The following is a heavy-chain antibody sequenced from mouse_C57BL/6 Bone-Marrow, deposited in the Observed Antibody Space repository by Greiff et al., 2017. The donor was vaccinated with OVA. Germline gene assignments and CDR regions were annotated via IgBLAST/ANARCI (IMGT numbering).Heavy chain of an antibody. CDR1: GYTFTSYW. CDR3: ARPSYYGSSDNY. CDR2: IDPSDSYT. Sequence: QVQLQQPGAELVRPGTSVKLSCKASGYTFTSYWMHWVKQRPGQGLEWIGVIDPSDSYTNYNQKFKGKATLTVDTSSSTAYMQHSSLTSEDSAVYYCARPSYYGSSDNYWGQGTTLTVSS. J-gene: IGHJ2*01. D-gene: IGHD1-1*01. V-gene: IGHV1-59*01.